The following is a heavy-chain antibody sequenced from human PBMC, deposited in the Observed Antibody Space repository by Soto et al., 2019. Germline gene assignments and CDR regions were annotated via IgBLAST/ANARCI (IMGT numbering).Heavy chain of an antibody. J-gene: IGHJ6*03. CDR1: GFTFSNYA. V-gene: IGHV3-23*01. CDR2: ISGSGGST. D-gene: IGHD3-3*02. CDR3: AKAAFFYYYYYMDV. Sequence: EVQLLESGGGLVQPGGSLRLSCAASGFTFSNYAMSWVRQAPGKGLEWVSAISGSGGSTYYADSVKGRFTISRDNSKNTLYLQTSSLTAEDTALYYCAKAAFFYYYYYMDVWGKGTTVTVSS.